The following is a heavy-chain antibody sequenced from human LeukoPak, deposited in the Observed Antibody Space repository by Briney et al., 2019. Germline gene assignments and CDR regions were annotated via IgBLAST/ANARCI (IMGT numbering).Heavy chain of an antibody. CDR1: GDSISNSER. CDR2: IHHRGNT. V-gene: IGHV4-4*02. D-gene: IGHD5-12*01. CDR3: AKHRGFTFDP. Sequence: SGTLSLTCAVSGDSISNSERWSWVRQPPGQGLEWIGQIHHRGNTKYNPSLRSRFTMSVDKSKNQFSLKVTSVTAADTAVYSCAKHRGFTFDPWGPGTLVTVSS. J-gene: IGHJ5*02.